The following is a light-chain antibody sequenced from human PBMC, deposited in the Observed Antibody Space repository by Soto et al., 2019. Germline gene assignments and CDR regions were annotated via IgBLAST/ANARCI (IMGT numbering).Light chain of an antibody. Sequence: EIVMTQSPATLSVSPGERATLSCRARQSVSSNLAWYQQKPGQAPRLLIYGASTRATGTPARFSGSGSGTEFTLTISSLQSEDFAVYYCQQYSTGPTYTFGQGTKLEIK. V-gene: IGKV3-15*01. CDR1: QSVSSN. J-gene: IGKJ2*01. CDR3: QQYSTGPTYT. CDR2: GAS.